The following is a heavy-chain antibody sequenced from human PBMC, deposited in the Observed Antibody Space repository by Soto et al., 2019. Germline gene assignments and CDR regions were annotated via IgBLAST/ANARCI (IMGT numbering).Heavy chain of an antibody. V-gene: IGHV3-30-3*01. CDR1: GFNLSNFW. CDR2: ISYDGDNQ. D-gene: IGHD3-22*01. Sequence: RLVESGGGLVQPGGSLRLSCAAPGFNLSNFWMNWVRQAPGKGLEWVALISYDGDNQYFTDSVRGRFTISRDNFKATVYLEMNDLRLDDTATYYCVSPHSDSSNAFDLWGQGSLVTVSS. J-gene: IGHJ5*02. CDR3: VSPHSDSSNAFDL.